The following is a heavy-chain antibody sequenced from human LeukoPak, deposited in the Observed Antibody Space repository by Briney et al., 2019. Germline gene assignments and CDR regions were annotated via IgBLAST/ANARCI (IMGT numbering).Heavy chain of an antibody. V-gene: IGHV1-8*01. D-gene: IGHD2-8*01. CDR3: ARGRILYSTPGLFDP. Sequence: ASVKVSCKASGYTFTSYDINWVRQATGQGLEWMGWMNPNSGNTGYAQKFQGRVTMTRNTSISTAYMELSSLRSGDTAVYYCARGRILYSTPGLFDPWGQGTLVTVPS. J-gene: IGHJ5*02. CDR2: MNPNSGNT. CDR1: GYTFTSYD.